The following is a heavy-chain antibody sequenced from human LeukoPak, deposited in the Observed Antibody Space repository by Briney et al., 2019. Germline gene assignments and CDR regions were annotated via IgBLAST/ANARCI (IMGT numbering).Heavy chain of an antibody. CDR3: ARPAYCDSTNCGYWLDP. Sequence: ASVKVSCKTYGSTFTWFLIHWVRQAPGQGLEWVGTINPRGDITSYAQRFQGRVTLTEDTSTSTFYMELSSLTSDDTAVYFCARPAYCDSTNCGYWLDPWGPGTLVTVSS. D-gene: IGHD2/OR15-2a*01. CDR2: INPRGDIT. CDR1: GSTFTWFL. V-gene: IGHV1-46*01. J-gene: IGHJ5*02.